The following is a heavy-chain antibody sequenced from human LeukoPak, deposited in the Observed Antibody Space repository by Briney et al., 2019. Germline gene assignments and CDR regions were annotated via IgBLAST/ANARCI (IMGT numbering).Heavy chain of an antibody. CDR1: GGSMSDNSWRTYS. CDR2: IFYTGST. V-gene: IGHV4-59*08. J-gene: IGHJ4*02. D-gene: IGHD2-15*01. Sequence: SETLSLTCSVSGGSMSDNSWRTYSWSWIRQSPGRGLEWIGYIFYTGSTNYNSSLVSRLTISIDTSKNQFSLSLNSVTAADTAVYYCARQGEIRSEDIVVVVAAEFDYWGQGTLVTVSS. CDR3: ARQGEIRSEDIVVVVAAEFDY.